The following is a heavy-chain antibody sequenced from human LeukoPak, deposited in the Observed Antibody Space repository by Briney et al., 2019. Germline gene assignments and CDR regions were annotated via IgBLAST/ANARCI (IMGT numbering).Heavy chain of an antibody. Sequence: VASVKVSCKASGYTFTVYYMHWVRQAPGRGLEWMGWINPNSGGTNYAQKFQGRVTMTRDTSISTAYMELSRLRSDDTAVYYCARVGGATTFYFDYWGQGTLVTVSS. J-gene: IGHJ4*02. CDR3: ARVGGATTFYFDY. D-gene: IGHD1-26*01. CDR2: INPNSGGT. V-gene: IGHV1-2*02. CDR1: GYTFTVYY.